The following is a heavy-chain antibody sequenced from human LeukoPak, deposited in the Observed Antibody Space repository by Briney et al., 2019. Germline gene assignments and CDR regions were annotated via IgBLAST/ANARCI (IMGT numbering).Heavy chain of an antibody. J-gene: IGHJ4*02. CDR2: ISPSGTDI. CDR1: GFTFTDTY. D-gene: IGHD2/OR15-2a*01. Sequence: GSLRLSCAVSGFTFTDTYMTWIRQAPGKGLESLSYISPSGTDISYADSVKGRFTISRDNAKNSLYLQMNSLTAEDTAVYYCTRKGSQWDFLVDYWGQGTRVAVSP. CDR3: TRKGSQWDFLVDY. V-gene: IGHV3-11*04.